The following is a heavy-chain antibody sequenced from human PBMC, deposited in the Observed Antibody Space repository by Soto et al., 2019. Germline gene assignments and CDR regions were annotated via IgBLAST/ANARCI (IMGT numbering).Heavy chain of an antibody. CDR3: ARVRDWFDP. CDR1: GASMDGFY. J-gene: IGHJ5*02. CDR2: IYYSGST. Sequence: PSETLSLTCTVSGASMDGFYWNWIRQPPGKGLEWIGYIYYSGSTNYNPSLKSRVTISIDMPKNQFSLRLTSVTAADTAVYYCARVRDWFDPWGQGTLVTVSS. D-gene: IGHD3-3*01. V-gene: IGHV4-59*12.